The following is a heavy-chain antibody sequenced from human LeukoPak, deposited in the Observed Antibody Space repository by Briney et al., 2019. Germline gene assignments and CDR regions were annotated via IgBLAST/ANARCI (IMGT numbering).Heavy chain of an antibody. V-gene: IGHV3-66*04. CDR3: ARHSSGYYFDY. CDR2: IYSGGNT. Sequence: PGGSLRLSCAASGFIVSSNYLSWVRQALGKGLEWVSVIYSGGNTYYADSVKGRFTISRDKSKNTLYLQMNSLRVEDTAVYYCARHSSGYYFDYWGQGTLVTVSS. D-gene: IGHD6-19*01. J-gene: IGHJ4*02. CDR1: GFIVSSNY.